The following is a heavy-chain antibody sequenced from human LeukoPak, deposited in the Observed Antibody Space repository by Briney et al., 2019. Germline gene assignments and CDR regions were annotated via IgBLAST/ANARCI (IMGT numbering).Heavy chain of an antibody. Sequence: WGTLRLYCAASGFSFSSFAMTWVRQAPGKGLEWISSITAGHYAKYNTDSVRGRFTIARDNAKNTLYLQMNSMRADTAVIYYGTKDPNGDYLVAFDPWGQGTLVTDSS. D-gene: IGHD4-17*01. CDR1: GFSFSSFA. V-gene: IGHV3-23*01. J-gene: IGHJ5*02. CDR2: ITAGHYAK. CDR3: TKDPNGDYLVAFDP.